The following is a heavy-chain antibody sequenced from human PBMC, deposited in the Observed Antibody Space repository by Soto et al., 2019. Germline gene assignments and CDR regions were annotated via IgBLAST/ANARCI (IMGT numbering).Heavy chain of an antibody. CDR3: ARDAQDACSGGSCYLVRLYYYYGMDV. CDR1: GFTFSSYG. J-gene: IGHJ6*02. V-gene: IGHV3-33*01. Sequence: QVQLVESGGGVVQPGRSLRLSCAASGFTFSSYGMHWVRQAPGKGLEWVAVIWYDGSNKYYADSVKGRFTISRDNSKNTLYLQMNSLRAEDTAVYYCARDAQDACSGGSCYLVRLYYYYGMDVWGQGTTVTVSS. D-gene: IGHD2-15*01. CDR2: IWYDGSNK.